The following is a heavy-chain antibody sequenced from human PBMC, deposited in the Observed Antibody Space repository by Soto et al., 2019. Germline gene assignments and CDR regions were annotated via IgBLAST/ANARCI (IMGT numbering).Heavy chain of an antibody. J-gene: IGHJ6*01. Sequence: GDSLKISWKSSCNSLTSYLIALVRQMPGEAQELMGIIYPGDSDTRYSPSFQGQVTTSADKSINSVYWQGFSLKASDTATYYCARLGFNYDFLSGYYNVHPYYGIDVWGQGTAVTVPQ. CDR2: IYPGDSDT. CDR3: ARLGFNYDFLSGYYNVHPYYGIDV. V-gene: IGHV5-51*01. D-gene: IGHD3-3*01. CDR1: CNSLTSYL.